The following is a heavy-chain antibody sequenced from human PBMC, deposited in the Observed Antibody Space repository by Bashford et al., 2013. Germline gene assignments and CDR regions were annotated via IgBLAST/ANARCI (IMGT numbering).Heavy chain of an antibody. D-gene: IGHD6-19*01. J-gene: IGHJ4*02. CDR3: ANLGSNGPPRDY. CDR2: IIPSEHST. Sequence: WVRQAPGQGLEWVGIIIPSEHSTNNAQKFQGRVTLTWDTSANMAYMELRGLKSEDTAVYYCANLGSNGPPRDYWGQGTLVTVSS. V-gene: IGHV1-46*01.